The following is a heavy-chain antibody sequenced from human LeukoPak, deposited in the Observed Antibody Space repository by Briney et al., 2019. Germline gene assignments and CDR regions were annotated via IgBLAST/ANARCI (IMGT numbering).Heavy chain of an antibody. CDR3: ARDLYSSGWALDY. CDR1: GGTFSSYA. D-gene: IGHD6-19*01. J-gene: IGHJ4*02. Sequence: SVKVSCKASGGTFSSYAISWVRQAPGQGPEWMGGIFPIFGTTNYAQKFQGRVTITTDESTSTAYMELRSLRSEDTAVYYCARDLYSSGWALDYWGQGTLVTVSS. V-gene: IGHV1-69*05. CDR2: IFPIFGTT.